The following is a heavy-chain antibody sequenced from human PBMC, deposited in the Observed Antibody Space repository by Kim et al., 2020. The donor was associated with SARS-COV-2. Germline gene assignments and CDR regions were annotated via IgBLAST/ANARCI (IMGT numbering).Heavy chain of an antibody. Sequence: GGSLRLSCAASGFTFNNYGMHWVRQAPGKGLEWVAVMSYDGSHIAYADSVKGRFTISRDNSRNTLYLQMNSLTAEDTAVYFCAKGRTASDYSGNYEFDYWGQGSLVTVSP. J-gene: IGHJ4*02. CDR1: GFTFNNYG. CDR3: AKGRTASDYSGNYEFDY. V-gene: IGHV3-30*18. CDR2: MSYDGSHI. D-gene: IGHD1-26*01.